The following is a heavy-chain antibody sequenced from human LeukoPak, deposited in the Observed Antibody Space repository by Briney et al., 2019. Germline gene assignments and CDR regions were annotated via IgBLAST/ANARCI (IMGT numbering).Heavy chain of an antibody. CDR1: GGSFSGYY. J-gene: IGHJ6*02. CDR2: INHSGST. Sequence: PSETLSLTCAVYGGSFSGYYWSWIRQPPGKGLEWIGEINHSGSTNYNPSLKSRVTISVDTSKNQFSLKLSFVTAADTAVYYCARVTHYDFWSGYYSPHYYYGMDVWGQGTTVTVSS. D-gene: IGHD3-3*01. V-gene: IGHV4-34*01. CDR3: ARVTHYDFWSGYYSPHYYYGMDV.